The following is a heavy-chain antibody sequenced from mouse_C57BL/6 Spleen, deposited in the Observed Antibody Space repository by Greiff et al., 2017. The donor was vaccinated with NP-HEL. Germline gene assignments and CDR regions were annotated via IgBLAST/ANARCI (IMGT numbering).Heavy chain of an antibody. J-gene: IGHJ3*01. CDR2: IHPNSGST. V-gene: IGHV1-64*01. Sequence: QVQLQQPGAELVKPGASVKLSCKASGYTFTSYWMHWVKQRPGQGLEWIGMIHPNSGSTNYNEKFKSKATLTVDKSSSTAYMQLSSLTSEDSAVYYCAHPPDGYYGWFAYWGQGTLVTVSA. D-gene: IGHD2-3*01. CDR1: GYTFTSYW. CDR3: AHPPDGYYGWFAY.